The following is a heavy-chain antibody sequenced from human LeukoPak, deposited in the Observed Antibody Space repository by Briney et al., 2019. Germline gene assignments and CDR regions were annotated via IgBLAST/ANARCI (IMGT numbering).Heavy chain of an antibody. CDR2: ICGSGGCT. CDR3: ASTPFYDYVWGSYRYRGLFDI. D-gene: IGHD3-16*02. CDR1: GFTFSTYA. Sequence: GGSLRLSCAASGFTFSTYAMSWVRQAPGRGLEWVSGICGSGGCTYYADSVKGRFTISRDNSKNTLYLQMNSLRAEDTAVYYCASTPFYDYVWGSYRYRGLFDIWGQGTPVSVSS. V-gene: IGHV3-23*01. J-gene: IGHJ4*02.